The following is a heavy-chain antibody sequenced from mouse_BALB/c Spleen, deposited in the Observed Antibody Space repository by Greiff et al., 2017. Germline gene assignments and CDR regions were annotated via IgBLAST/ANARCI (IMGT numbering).Heavy chain of an antibody. Sequence: EVQRVESGAELVKPGASVKLSCTASGFNIKDTYMHWVKQRPEQGLEWIGRIDPANGNTKYDPKFQGKATITADTSSNTAYLQLSSLTSEDTAVYYCARGGDYYPYDWGQGTTLTVSS. CDR1: GFNIKDTY. D-gene: IGHD1-1*01. J-gene: IGHJ2*01. CDR3: ARGGDYYPYD. CDR2: IDPANGNT. V-gene: IGHV14-3*02.